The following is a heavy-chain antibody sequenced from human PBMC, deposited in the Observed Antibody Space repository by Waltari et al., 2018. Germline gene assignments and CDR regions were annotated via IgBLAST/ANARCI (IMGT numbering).Heavy chain of an antibody. CDR1: GGYFSGYY. D-gene: IGHD5-12*01. V-gene: IGHV4-34*01. CDR3: ARGLMVRPHIIVATPTPFDY. J-gene: IGHJ4*02. CDR2: INHSGST. Sequence: QVQLQQWGAGLLKPSETLSLTCAVYGGYFSGYYWRWIRQPPGKGLEWIGEINHSGSTNYNPSLKSRVTISVDTSKNQFSLKLSSVTAADTAVYYCARGLMVRPHIIVATPTPFDYWGQGTLVTVSS.